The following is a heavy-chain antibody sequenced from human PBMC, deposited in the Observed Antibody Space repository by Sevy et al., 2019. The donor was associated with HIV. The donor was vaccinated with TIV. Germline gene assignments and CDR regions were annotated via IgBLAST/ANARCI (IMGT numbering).Heavy chain of an antibody. CDR2: IKQEGSEI. CDR1: GFTFSFIW. CDR3: ASLLGTSTTFDL. V-gene: IGHV3-7*01. J-gene: IGHJ4*02. D-gene: IGHD7-27*01. Sequence: GGSLRLSCVASGFTFSFIWMAWVRQAPGKGLEWVANIKQEGSEIHYVDSVKGRFTVSRDTARNSLYLQMNSLRAEDTAVYYCASLLGTSTTFDLWGQGTLVTVSS.